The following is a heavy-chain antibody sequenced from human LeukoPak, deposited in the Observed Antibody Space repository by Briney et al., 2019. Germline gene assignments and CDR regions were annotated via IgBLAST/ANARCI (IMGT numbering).Heavy chain of an antibody. Sequence: SETLSLTCTVSGGSISNSSYYWGWIRQPPGKGLEWIGSIYTSGSTNYNPSLKSRVTISVDTSKNKFSLKLSSVTAADTAVYYCARGTTENVYKSYWYFDLWSRGTLVTVSS. V-gene: IGHV4-39*07. D-gene: IGHD4-11*01. CDR1: GGSISNSSYY. CDR2: IYTSGST. CDR3: ARGTTENVYKSYWYFDL. J-gene: IGHJ2*01.